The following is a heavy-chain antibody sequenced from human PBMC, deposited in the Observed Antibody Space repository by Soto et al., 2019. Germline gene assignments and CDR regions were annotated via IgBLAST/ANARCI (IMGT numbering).Heavy chain of an antibody. CDR1: RFAFNDFA. J-gene: IGHJ4*02. CDR3: AKGASHAPFEK. V-gene: IGHV3-23*01. Sequence: EVHLLESGGDLVLPGGSLRLSCAASRFAFNDFAMNWVRQAPGKGPEWLSTISGSGDKTFHSDSVKGRFNISRDNSNNKMFLQMNSLRAEDTAIYYCAKGASHAPFEKWGRGTLVTVSS. CDR2: ISGSGDKT.